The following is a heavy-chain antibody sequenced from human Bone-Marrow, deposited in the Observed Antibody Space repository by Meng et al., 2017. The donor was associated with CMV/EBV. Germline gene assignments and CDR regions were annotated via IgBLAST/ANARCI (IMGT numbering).Heavy chain of an antibody. CDR1: GFTFSDYY. J-gene: IGHJ4*02. Sequence: GESLKISCAASGFTFSDYYMSWIRQAPGKGLEWVSYISSSGSTIYYADSVKGRFTISRDNAKNSLYLQMNSLRAEDTAVYYCATLRVVPAAKTTGWGQGTLVTV. D-gene: IGHD2-2*01. CDR2: ISSSGSTI. V-gene: IGHV3-11*01. CDR3: ATLRVVPAAKTTG.